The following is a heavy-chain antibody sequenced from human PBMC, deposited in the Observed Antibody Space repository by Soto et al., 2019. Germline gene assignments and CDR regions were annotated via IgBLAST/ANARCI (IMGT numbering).Heavy chain of an antibody. CDR3: ARDLRDSSGSWFDP. V-gene: IGHV4-59*01. Sequence: PSETLSLTCTVSGGSISSYYWSWIRQPPGKGLEWIGYIYYSGSTNYNPSLKSRVTISVDTSKNQFSLKLSSVTAADTAVYYCARDLRDSSGSWFDPWGQGTLVTVSS. CDR1: GGSISSYY. CDR2: IYYSGST. J-gene: IGHJ5*02. D-gene: IGHD3-22*01.